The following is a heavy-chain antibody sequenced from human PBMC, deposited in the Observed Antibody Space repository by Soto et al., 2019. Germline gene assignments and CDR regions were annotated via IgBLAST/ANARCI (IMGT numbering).Heavy chain of an antibody. CDR2: INSDGSST. CDR1: GFTFSRYW. Sequence: GASLRLSCAASGFTFSRYWMHWVRQAPGKGLVWVSRINSDGSSTSYAASAKGRFTVYRDNAKNTLYLQMNSLRAEDTAVYYCAREYESYYYGMDVWGQGTTVTVSS. J-gene: IGHJ6*02. D-gene: IGHD3-3*01. V-gene: IGHV3-74*01. CDR3: AREYESYYYGMDV.